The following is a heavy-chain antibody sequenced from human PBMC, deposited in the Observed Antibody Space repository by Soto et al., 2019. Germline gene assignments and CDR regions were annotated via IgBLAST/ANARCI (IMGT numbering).Heavy chain of an antibody. CDR3: VNDRLGEVSDVFYI. J-gene: IGHJ3*02. V-gene: IGHV3-23*01. Sequence: GGSLRLSCAASGFTFSSYAMSWVRQAPGKGLEWVSGVSGISGSGGSTYYADSVKGRFTISRDNSKNTLYLQMNSLRAEDTAVYYCVNDRLGEVSDVFYIWAQGTLVTVS. CDR1: GFTFSSYA. D-gene: IGHD3-3*01. CDR2: ISGSGGST.